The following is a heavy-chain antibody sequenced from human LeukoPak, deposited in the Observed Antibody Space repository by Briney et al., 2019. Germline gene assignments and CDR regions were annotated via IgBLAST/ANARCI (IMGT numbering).Heavy chain of an antibody. J-gene: IGHJ6*03. CDR2: ISGSGGST. D-gene: IGHD3-10*01. Sequence: GGSLRLSCAASGFTFSSYWMSWVRQAPGKGLEWVSGISGSGGSTYYADSVKGRFIISRDNSKNTLYLQMNSLRAEDTAVYFCARVFYGSGSLHYYYYYMDVWGKGTTVTISS. V-gene: IGHV3-23*01. CDR1: GFTFSSYW. CDR3: ARVFYGSGSLHYYYYYMDV.